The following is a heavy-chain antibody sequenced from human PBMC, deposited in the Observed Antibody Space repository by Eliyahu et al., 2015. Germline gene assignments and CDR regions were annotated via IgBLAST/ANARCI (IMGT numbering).Heavy chain of an antibody. D-gene: IGHD3-3*01. CDR3: TSAYYDFWSGYFDY. J-gene: IGHJ4*02. CDR1: GFXSSXSA. V-gene: IGHV3-73*02. CDR2: IRSKANSYAT. Sequence: EVQLVESGGGLVQPGXSLXLSXXASGFXSSXSAMHWVRQASGKGLEXVGRIRSKANSYATAYAASVKGRFTISRDDSKNTAYLQMNSLKTADTAVYYCTSAYYDFWSGYFDYWGQGTLVTVSS.